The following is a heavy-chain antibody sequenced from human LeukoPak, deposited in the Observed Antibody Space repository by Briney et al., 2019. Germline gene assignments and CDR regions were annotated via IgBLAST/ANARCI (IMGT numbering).Heavy chain of an antibody. CDR3: ASLAGTPPTMNYYYYGMDV. Sequence: GRSLRLSCAASGFIFSNYGFHWVRQAPGKGLEWVAVISYDGSNKYYADSVKGRFTISRDNSKNTLYLQMNSLRAEDTAVYYCASLAGTPPTMNYYYYGMDVWGQGTTVTVSS. CDR2: ISYDGSNK. CDR1: GFIFSNYG. V-gene: IGHV3-30*19. D-gene: IGHD1-1*01. J-gene: IGHJ6*02.